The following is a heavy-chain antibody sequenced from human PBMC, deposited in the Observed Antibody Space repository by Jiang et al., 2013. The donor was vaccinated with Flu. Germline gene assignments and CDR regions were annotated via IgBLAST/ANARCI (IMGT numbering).Heavy chain of an antibody. CDR1: GYTFTSYG. CDR2: INTYNGNT. J-gene: IGHJ4*02. V-gene: IGHV1-18*01. D-gene: IGHD2-2*01. CDR3: ARGYCSSTNCYLFDY. Sequence: SGAEVKKPGASVKVSCKASGYTFTSYGINWVRQAPGQGLEWMGWINTYNGNTKYAQKLQGRVTMTPDTSTSTAYMELRSLRSDDTAVYYCARGYCSSTNCYLFDYWGQGTLVAVSS.